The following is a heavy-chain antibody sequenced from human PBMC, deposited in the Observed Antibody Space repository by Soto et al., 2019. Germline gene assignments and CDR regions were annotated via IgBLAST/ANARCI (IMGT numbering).Heavy chain of an antibody. V-gene: IGHV1-18*04. J-gene: IGHJ3*02. CDR1: GYIFTSYG. Sequence: ASVKVSCKASGYIFTSYGISWVRQAPGQGLEWMGWISVSSGKTDYAQKVEGRVTVTTDTSTRTAYMELRSLRSDDTAVYYCARSSISMDRGFIITGRGDAFDIWGQGTMVTVSS. CDR3: ARSSISMDRGFIITGRGDAFDI. CDR2: ISVSSGKT. D-gene: IGHD3-10*01.